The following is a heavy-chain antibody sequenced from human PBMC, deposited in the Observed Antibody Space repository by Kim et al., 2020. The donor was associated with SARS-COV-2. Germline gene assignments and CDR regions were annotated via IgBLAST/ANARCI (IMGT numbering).Heavy chain of an antibody. CDR2: IDPVDSDI. V-gene: IGHV5-10-1*04. CDR1: GYNFHNYW. J-gene: IGHJ4*02. CDR3: ARHIHGTGVGVISY. Sequence: GESLKISCKGSGYNFHNYWISWVRQMPGKGLEWMGRIDPVDSDIKYSPSFQGQVTISADKSINTVYLQWSSLKASDTAMYYCARHIHGTGVGVISYWGQGTRVTVPS. D-gene: IGHD3-10*01.